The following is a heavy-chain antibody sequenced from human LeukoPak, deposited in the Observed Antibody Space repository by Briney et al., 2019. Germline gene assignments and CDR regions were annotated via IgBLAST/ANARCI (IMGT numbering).Heavy chain of an antibody. V-gene: IGHV3-21*01. D-gene: IGHD4-17*01. CDR3: ARNRGDPSYFDY. CDR1: GFTFDGYS. CDR2: ISTSSSYI. Sequence: PGGSLRLSCTASGFTFDGYSMNWVRQAPGKGLEWVSSISTSSSYIYYADSVKGRFTISRNNPKNSLYLQMNSLRAEDTAVYYCARNRGDPSYFDYWGQGTLVTVSS. J-gene: IGHJ4*02.